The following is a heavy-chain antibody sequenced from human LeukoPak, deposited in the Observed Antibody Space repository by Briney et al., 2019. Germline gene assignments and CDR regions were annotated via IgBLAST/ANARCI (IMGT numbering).Heavy chain of an antibody. J-gene: IGHJ6*04. D-gene: IGHD3-10*01. CDR3: ARPMVRGSEYYYYGMDV. Sequence: GGSLRLSCAASGFTFSSYAMHWVRQAPGKGLEWVAVISYDGCNKYYADSVEGRFTISRDNSKNTLYLQMNSLRAEDTAVYYCARPMVRGSEYYYYGMDVWGKGTTVTVSS. V-gene: IGHV3-30*04. CDR2: ISYDGCNK. CDR1: GFTFSSYA.